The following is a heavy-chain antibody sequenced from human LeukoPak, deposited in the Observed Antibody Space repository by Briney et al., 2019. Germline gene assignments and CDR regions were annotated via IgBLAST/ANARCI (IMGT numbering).Heavy chain of an antibody. D-gene: IGHD5-12*01. J-gene: IGHJ4*02. V-gene: IGHV3-7*03. CDR3: ARDGMATINS. CDR1: GGSFSGYY. CDR2: IKQDGSEK. Sequence: ETLSLTCAVYGGSFSGYYWSWVRQAPGKGLEWVANIKQDGSEKYYVDSVKGRFTISRDNAKNSLYLQMNSLRAEDTAVYYCARDGMATINSWGQGTVVTVSS.